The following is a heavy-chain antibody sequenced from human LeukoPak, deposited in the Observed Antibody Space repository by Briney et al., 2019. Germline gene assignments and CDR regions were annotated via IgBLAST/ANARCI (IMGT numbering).Heavy chain of an antibody. CDR3: ARFIAAPYYFDY. Sequence: GGSLRLSCAASGFTFSSYSMNWVRQAPGKGLEWVSFISSSRSYIYYADSVKGRFTISRDNAKNSLYLQLNSLRAEDTAVYYCARFIAAPYYFDYWGRGTLVTVSS. D-gene: IGHD6-13*01. CDR2: ISSSRSYI. CDR1: GFTFSSYS. J-gene: IGHJ4*02. V-gene: IGHV3-21*01.